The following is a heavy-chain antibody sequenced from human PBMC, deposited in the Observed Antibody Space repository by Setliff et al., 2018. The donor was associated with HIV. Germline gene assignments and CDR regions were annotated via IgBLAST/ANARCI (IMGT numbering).Heavy chain of an antibody. CDR3: AREGPQTGDHSLALF. Sequence: GGSLRLSCAASGFTLSYYSMNWVRQAPGKGLEWISYISTRGSTIYYADSVKGRFTISRDNAKNSLYLQMNSLRPEDTAVYYCAREGPQTGDHSLALFWGQGTVVTVSS. D-gene: IGHD7-27*01. CDR2: ISTRGSTI. J-gene: IGHJ4*02. CDR1: GFTLSYYS. V-gene: IGHV3-48*03.